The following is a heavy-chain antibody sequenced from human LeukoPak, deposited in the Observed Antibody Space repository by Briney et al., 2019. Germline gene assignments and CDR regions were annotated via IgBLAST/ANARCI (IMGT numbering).Heavy chain of an antibody. CDR2: IVVGSGNT. J-gene: IGHJ6*03. D-gene: IGHD6-19*01. Sequence: ASEKVSCKASGYTFTSYDINWVRQATGQRLEWIGWIVVGSGNTNYAPKFQERVSITRDMSTSTAYMELSSLRSEDTAVYYCAVSSGWYADYYYMDVCGKGTTVTVSS. CDR3: AVSSGWYADYYYMDV. CDR1: GYTFTSYD. V-gene: IGHV1-58*02.